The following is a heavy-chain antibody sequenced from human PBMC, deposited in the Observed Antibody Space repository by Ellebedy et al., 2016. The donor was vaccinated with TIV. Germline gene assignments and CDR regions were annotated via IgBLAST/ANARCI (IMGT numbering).Heavy chain of an antibody. D-gene: IGHD5-24*01. Sequence: SETLSLTCTVYGGSFSGYYWSWIRQPPGKGLEWIGEINHSGSTNYNPSPKSRVTISVDTSKNQFSLKLSSVTAADTAVYYCARQGDGYNYQNFDYWGQGTLVTVSS. V-gene: IGHV4-34*01. CDR2: INHSGST. CDR1: GGSFSGYY. J-gene: IGHJ4*02. CDR3: ARQGDGYNYQNFDY.